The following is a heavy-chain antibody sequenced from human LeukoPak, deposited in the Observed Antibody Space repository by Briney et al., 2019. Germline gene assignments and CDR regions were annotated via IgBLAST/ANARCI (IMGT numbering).Heavy chain of an antibody. CDR3: ARDRVPTYDILTGSFDY. D-gene: IGHD3-9*01. J-gene: IGHJ4*02. Sequence: ASVKVSCKASGYTFTSYAMHWARQAPGQRLEWMGWINAGNGNTKYSQKFQGRVTITRDTSASTAYMELSSLRSEDTAVYYCARDRVPTYDILTGSFDYWGQGTLVTVSS. CDR2: INAGNGNT. V-gene: IGHV1-3*01. CDR1: GYTFTSYA.